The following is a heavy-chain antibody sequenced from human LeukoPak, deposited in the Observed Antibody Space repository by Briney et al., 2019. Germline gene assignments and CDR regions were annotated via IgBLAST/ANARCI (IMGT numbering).Heavy chain of an antibody. V-gene: IGHV4-59*08. CDR1: GGSISSYY. CDR3: ARLYRRIDAFDI. J-gene: IGHJ3*02. D-gene: IGHD1-14*01. CDR2: IYYSGST. Sequence: SETLSLTCTVSGGSISSYYWSWIRQPPGKGLEWIGYIYYSGSTNYNPSLKSRVTISVDTSKNQFSLKLSSVTAADTAVYYCARLYRRIDAFDIWGQGTMVTVSS.